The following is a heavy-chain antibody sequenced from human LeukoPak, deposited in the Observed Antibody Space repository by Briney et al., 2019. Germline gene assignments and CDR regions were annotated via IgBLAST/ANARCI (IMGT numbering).Heavy chain of an antibody. V-gene: IGHV4-61*02. D-gene: IGHD5-18*01. J-gene: IGHJ6*03. CDR1: GGSISSGSYY. CDR2: IYTSGST. Sequence: SETLSLTCTVSGGSISSGSYYWSWIRQPAGKGLEWIGRIYTSGSTNYNPSLKSRVTISVDTSKNQFSLKLSSVTAADTAVYYCARGNSRGYSYGPPRDYYYMDVWGKGTTVTISS. CDR3: ARGNSRGYSYGPPRDYYYMDV.